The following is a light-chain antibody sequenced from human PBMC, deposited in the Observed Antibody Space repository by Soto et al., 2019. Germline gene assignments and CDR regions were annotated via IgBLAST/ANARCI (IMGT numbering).Light chain of an antibody. J-gene: IGLJ1*01. CDR1: SSDIGGSNY. Sequence: SALTQPASVSGSPGQSITISCAGTSSDIGGSNYVSWYQQHPGKAPKLMIYGVSNRPSGVSTRFSGSKSGNTASLTISGLQAEDEADYFCYSSRSSSTTFYVFGTGTKLTVL. V-gene: IGLV2-14*03. CDR2: GVS. CDR3: YSSRSSSTTFYV.